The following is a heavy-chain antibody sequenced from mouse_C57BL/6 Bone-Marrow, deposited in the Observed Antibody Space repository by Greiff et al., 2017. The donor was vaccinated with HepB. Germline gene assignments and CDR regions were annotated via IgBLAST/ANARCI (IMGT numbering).Heavy chain of an antibody. CDR3: TRGFFDY. J-gene: IGHJ2*01. V-gene: IGHV1-5*01. CDR2: IYPGNSDT. CDR1: GYTFTSYW. Sequence: VQLQQPGAELVKPGASVKMSCKASGYTFTSYWITWVKQRPGQGLEWIGAIYPGNSDTSYNQKFKGKAKLTAVTSASTAYMELSSLTNEDSAVYYCTRGFFDYWGQGTTLTVSS.